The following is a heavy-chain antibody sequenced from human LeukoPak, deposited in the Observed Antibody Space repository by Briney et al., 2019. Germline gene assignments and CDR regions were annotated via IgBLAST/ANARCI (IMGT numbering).Heavy chain of an antibody. D-gene: IGHD4-11*01. CDR1: GFTFSSYA. J-gene: IGHJ4*02. CDR2: ISGSGDRT. V-gene: IGHV3-23*01. Sequence: GGSLRLSCAASGFTFSSYAMSWVRQAPGKGLEWVSAISGSGDRTYYADSVKGRFTISRDNSKNTLYLQMNSLRAEDTSVYYCAKDGLGTHYSIDYWGQGTLVTVSS. CDR3: AKDGLGTHYSIDY.